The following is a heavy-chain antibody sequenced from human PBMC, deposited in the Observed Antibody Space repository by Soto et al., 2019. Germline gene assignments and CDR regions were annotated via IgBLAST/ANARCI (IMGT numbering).Heavy chain of an antibody. CDR3: ARHLGGNHYYYGMDV. D-gene: IGHD3-16*01. CDR1: GGTFSSYA. V-gene: IGHV1-69*12. J-gene: IGHJ6*02. Sequence: QVQLVQSGAEVKKPGSSVKVSCKASGGTFSSYAISWVRQAPGQGLEWMGGFIPIFGTADYAQKFQGRVTITADESTSTAYMDLSSLRSEDTAVYYCARHLGGNHYYYGMDVWGQGTTVTVSS. CDR2: FIPIFGTA.